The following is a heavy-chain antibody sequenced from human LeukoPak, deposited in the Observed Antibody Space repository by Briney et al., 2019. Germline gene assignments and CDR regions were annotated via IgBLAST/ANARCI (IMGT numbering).Heavy chain of an antibody. CDR2: IDYSGGST. V-gene: IGHV3-64*01. CDR3: ARGHEYRGHGQDY. Sequence: GGSLRLSCAASGFTFSSYAMHWVRQAPGKGLEYVSAIDYSGGSTYYANSVKGRFTISRDNSKNTLYLQMGSLSTEDTAVYYCARGHEYRGHGQDYWGQGTLVTVSS. J-gene: IGHJ4*02. D-gene: IGHD5-12*01. CDR1: GFTFSSYA.